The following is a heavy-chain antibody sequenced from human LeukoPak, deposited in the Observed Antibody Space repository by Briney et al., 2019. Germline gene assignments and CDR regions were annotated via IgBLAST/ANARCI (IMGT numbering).Heavy chain of an antibody. CDR1: GDSISSGSYY. J-gene: IGHJ4*02. V-gene: IGHV4-61*02. D-gene: IGHD3-10*01. CDR3: AREDWAYYYGSGSFHFDY. CDR2: IYTSGST. Sequence: PSETLSLTCTVSGDSISSGSYYWSWIRQPAGKGLEWIGRIYTSGSTNYNPSLKSRVTISVDTSKNQFSLKLSSVTAADTAVYYCAREDWAYYYGSGSFHFDYWGQGTLVTVSS.